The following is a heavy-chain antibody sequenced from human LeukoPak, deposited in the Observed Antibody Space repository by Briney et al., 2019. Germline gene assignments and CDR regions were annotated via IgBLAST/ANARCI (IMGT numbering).Heavy chain of an antibody. CDR2: IKHDGSEK. V-gene: IGHV3-7*01. J-gene: IGHJ2*01. CDR1: GFTFSDYW. D-gene: IGHD3-22*01. CDR3: ARDSVVIGAFGYWYFDL. Sequence: GGSLRLSCAASGFTFSDYWMSWVRQSPGKGLEWVANIKHDGSEKYYVDSVKGRFTISRDNAKNSLYLQMNSLRAEDTAVYYCARDSVVIGAFGYWYFDLWGRGTLVTVSS.